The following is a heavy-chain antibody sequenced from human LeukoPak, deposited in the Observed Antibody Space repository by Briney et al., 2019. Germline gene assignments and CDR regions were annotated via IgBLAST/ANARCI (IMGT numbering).Heavy chain of an antibody. J-gene: IGHJ4*02. Sequence: GRSLRLSCAASGFTFSSYGMHWVRQAPGKGLEWVAVISYDGSNKYYADSVKGRFTISRDNSKNTLYLQMNSLRAEDTAVYYCAKDSAAVDHSFDYWGQGTLVTVSS. CDR2: ISYDGSNK. V-gene: IGHV3-30*18. CDR1: GFTFSSYG. CDR3: AKDSAAVDHSFDY. D-gene: IGHD6-13*01.